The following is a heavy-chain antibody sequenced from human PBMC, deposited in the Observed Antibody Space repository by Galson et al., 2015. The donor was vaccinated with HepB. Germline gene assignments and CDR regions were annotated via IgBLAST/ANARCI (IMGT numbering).Heavy chain of an antibody. J-gene: IGHJ6*02. D-gene: IGHD6-13*01. Sequence: SVKVSCKASGGTFSSYAISWVRQAPGQGLEWMGGIIPIFGTANYAQKFQGRVTITADESTSTAYVELSSLRSEDTAVYYCARDKYSSTTGGYGMDVWGQGTTVTVSS. CDR2: IIPIFGTA. CDR1: GGTFSSYA. V-gene: IGHV1-69*13. CDR3: ARDKYSSTTGGYGMDV.